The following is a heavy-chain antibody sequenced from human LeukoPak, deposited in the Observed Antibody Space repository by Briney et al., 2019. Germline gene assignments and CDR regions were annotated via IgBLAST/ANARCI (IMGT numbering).Heavy chain of an antibody. CDR3: ARGTYSFSFDM. J-gene: IGHJ3*02. Sequence: SDTLSLTCGVSGSSITSHYGRWIRQPPGKGLELIGYIQYSGSTNYNPSLRSRVTISLDMPKNQFSLKVTSVTAADTALYFCARGTYSFSFDMWGLGTLVTVSS. CDR2: IQYSGST. D-gene: IGHD2-21*01. CDR1: GSSITSHY. V-gene: IGHV4-59*11.